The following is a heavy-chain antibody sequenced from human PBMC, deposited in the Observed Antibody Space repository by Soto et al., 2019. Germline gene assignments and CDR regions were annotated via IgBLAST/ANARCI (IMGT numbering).Heavy chain of an antibody. Sequence: QVQLVQSGAEVKKPGASVKVSCKASGYTFTKFGISWVRQAPGQGLEWMGWVSGYNGETSYAQSLQGRVTMTTDTSTTTAYRELRSLRSDDTAVFYCAREGLGIYYYNGMDVWGQGTTVTVSS. D-gene: IGHD6-19*01. V-gene: IGHV1-18*01. CDR2: VSGYNGET. CDR1: GYTFTKFG. CDR3: AREGLGIYYYNGMDV. J-gene: IGHJ6*02.